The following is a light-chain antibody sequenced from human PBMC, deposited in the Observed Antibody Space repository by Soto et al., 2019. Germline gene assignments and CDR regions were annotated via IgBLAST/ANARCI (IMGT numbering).Light chain of an antibody. CDR3: RSYTSSDTLI. J-gene: IGLJ2*01. CDR2: EVS. V-gene: IGLV2-14*01. Sequence: QSALTQPASVSGSPGQSITISCTGTSGDVGAYNYVSWYQQYPGKAPKLIIYEVSNRPSGVSNRFSGSKSGNTASLTISGLQAEDGAEYYCRSYTSSDTLIFGGGTKVTVL. CDR1: SGDVGAYNY.